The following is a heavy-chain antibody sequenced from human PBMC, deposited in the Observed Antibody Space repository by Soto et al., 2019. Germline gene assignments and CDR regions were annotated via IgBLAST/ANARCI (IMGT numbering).Heavy chain of an antibody. CDR2: ITHSGST. V-gene: IGHV4-34*01. Sequence: SETLSLSCAVYGESFSGYYWSWIRQPPGKGLEWIGEITHSGSTNYNPSLKSRLTISVDTSKNQFSLELSSVTAADTAVYYCVRVLTMANYYYYGMDVWGQGTTVT. D-gene: IGHD3-9*01. J-gene: IGHJ6*02. CDR3: VRVLTMANYYYYGMDV. CDR1: GESFSGYY.